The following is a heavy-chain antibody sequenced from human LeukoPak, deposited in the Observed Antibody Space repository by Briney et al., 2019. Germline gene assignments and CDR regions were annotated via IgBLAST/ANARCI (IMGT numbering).Heavy chain of an antibody. D-gene: IGHD6-13*01. CDR3: ARAGSSSWYFGNDY. Sequence: GESLKISCKGSGYSFTSYGISWVRQAPGQGLEWMGWISAYNGNTNYAQKLQGRVTMTTDTSTSTAYMELRSLRSDDTAVYYCARAGSSSWYFGNDYWGQGTLVTVSS. CDR1: GYSFTSYG. J-gene: IGHJ4*02. CDR2: ISAYNGNT. V-gene: IGHV1-18*01.